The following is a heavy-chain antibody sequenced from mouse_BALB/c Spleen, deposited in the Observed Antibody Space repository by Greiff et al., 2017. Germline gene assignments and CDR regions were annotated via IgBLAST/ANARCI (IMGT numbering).Heavy chain of an antibody. Sequence: VQLQQSGPGLVAPSQSLSITCTVSGFSLTGYGVNWVRQPPGKGLEWLGMIWGDGSTDYNSALKSRLSISKDNSKSQVFLKMNSLQTDDTARYYCARVDYYDYDEGFAYWGQGTLVTVSA. CDR3: ARVDYYDYDEGFAY. J-gene: IGHJ3*01. D-gene: IGHD2-4*01. CDR1: GFSLTGYG. V-gene: IGHV2-6-7*01. CDR2: IWGDGST.